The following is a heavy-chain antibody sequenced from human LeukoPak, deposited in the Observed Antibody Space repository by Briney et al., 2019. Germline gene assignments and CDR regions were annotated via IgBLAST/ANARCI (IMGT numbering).Heavy chain of an antibody. CDR1: GFTFLDYA. CDR2: SCWHSGNI. Sequence: GASLRLYCASSGFTFLDYALHWVHPAPGQGVEWVYGSCWHSGNIDSADSVKGRFTISRDNAKNSLYLQMNSLRAEDTALYYCAKDISGYLIGMDVGGQGTTVTVSS. V-gene: IGHV3-9*01. CDR3: AKDISGYLIGMDV. J-gene: IGHJ6*02. D-gene: IGHD5-12*01.